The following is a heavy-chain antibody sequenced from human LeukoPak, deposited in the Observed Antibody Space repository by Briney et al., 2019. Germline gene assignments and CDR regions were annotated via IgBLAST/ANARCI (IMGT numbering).Heavy chain of an antibody. CDR1: GYTFTSFG. V-gene: IGHV1-18*01. CDR3: ARGNGDNSGAYAFDI. J-gene: IGHJ3*02. CDR2: ISGYNGYT. D-gene: IGHD4-17*01. Sequence: SVKVSCKTSGYTFTSFGISWVRQAPGQGLEWMGWISGYNGYTNYAQSLQGRVTVTTDTSTSTVYMELRSLRSDDTAVYYCARGNGDNSGAYAFDIWGRGTMVTVSS.